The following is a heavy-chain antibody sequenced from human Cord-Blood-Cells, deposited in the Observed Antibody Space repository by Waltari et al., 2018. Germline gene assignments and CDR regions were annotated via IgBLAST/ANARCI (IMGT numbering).Heavy chain of an antibody. Sequence: QVQLQESGPGLVKPSETLSLTCAVSGYSISSGYYWGWIRQPPGKGLEWIGSIYHSGSTYYNPSLKSRVTISVDTSKNQFSLKLSSVTAADTAVYYCARASNWDAFDIWGQGTMVTVSS. CDR2: IYHSGST. CDR1: GYSISSGYY. V-gene: IGHV4-38-2*01. J-gene: IGHJ3*02. CDR3: ARASNWDAFDI. D-gene: IGHD7-27*01.